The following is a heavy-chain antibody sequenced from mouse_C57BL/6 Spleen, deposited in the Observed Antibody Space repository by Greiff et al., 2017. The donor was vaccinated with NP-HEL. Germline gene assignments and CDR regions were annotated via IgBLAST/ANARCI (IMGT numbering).Heavy chain of an antibody. CDR3: ARGGLYTVVAPFAY. V-gene: IGHV1-61*01. D-gene: IGHD1-1*01. J-gene: IGHJ3*01. CDR1: GYTFTSYW. Sequence: VQLQQPGAELVRPGSSVKLSCKASGYTFTSYWMDWVKQRPGQGLEWIGNIYPSDSETHYNQKFKDKATLTVDKSSSTAYMQLSSLTSEDSAVYYCARGGLYTVVAPFAYWGQGTLVTVSA. CDR2: IYPSDSET.